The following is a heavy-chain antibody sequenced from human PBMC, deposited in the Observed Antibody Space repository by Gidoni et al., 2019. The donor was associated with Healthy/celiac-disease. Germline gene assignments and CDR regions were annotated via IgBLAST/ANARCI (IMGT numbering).Heavy chain of an antibody. CDR1: GFTFSSYA. Sequence: QVQLVESGGGVVQPGRSLSLSCAASGFTFSSYAMHWVRQAPGKGLEWVAVISYDGSNKYYADSVKGRFTISRDNSKNTLYLQMNSLRAEDTAVYYCARDQDCSSTSCYDLTFDYWGQGTLVTVSS. D-gene: IGHD2-2*01. J-gene: IGHJ4*02. CDR3: ARDQDCSSTSCYDLTFDY. V-gene: IGHV3-30-3*01. CDR2: ISYDGSNK.